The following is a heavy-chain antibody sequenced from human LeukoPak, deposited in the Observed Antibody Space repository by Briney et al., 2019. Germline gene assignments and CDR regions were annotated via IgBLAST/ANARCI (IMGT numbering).Heavy chain of an antibody. V-gene: IGHV3-74*01. Sequence: PGGSLRLSCTASGFTLRNYWMHWVRQVPGKRLGWVSRISGDGSVTNYADSVQGRFTISRDNAKNILYLQINSLRSEDTAVYYCARYSSSSGGAAYYLDYWGHGTLVAVSS. CDR2: ISGDGSVT. CDR3: ARYSSSSGGAAYYLDY. D-gene: IGHD6-6*01. CDR1: GFTLRNYW. J-gene: IGHJ4*01.